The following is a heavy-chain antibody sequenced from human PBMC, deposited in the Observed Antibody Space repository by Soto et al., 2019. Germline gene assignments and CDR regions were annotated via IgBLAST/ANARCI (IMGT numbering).Heavy chain of an antibody. CDR1: GFSLSTSGVG. D-gene: IGHD6-6*01. CDR2: IYWDDDK. Sequence: QITLKESGPTLVKPTQTLTLTCTFSGFSLSTSGVGVGWIRQPPGKALEWLALIYWDDDKRYSPSLKSRLTSTKDTSKNRVVLTLTNMDPVDTATYYCAHRLIAARPENWFDPWGQGTLVTFSS. J-gene: IGHJ5*02. CDR3: AHRLIAARPENWFDP. V-gene: IGHV2-5*02.